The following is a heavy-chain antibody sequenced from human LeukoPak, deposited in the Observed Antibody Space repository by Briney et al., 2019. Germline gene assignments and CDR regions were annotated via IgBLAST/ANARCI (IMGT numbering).Heavy chain of an antibody. V-gene: IGHV3-7*01. D-gene: IGHD4-23*01. J-gene: IGHJ3*02. CDR3: ARISAVASGASDI. Sequence: GGSLRLSCAASGFTFRGYWMSWVRQAPGKGLQWVANIKQDGSGKYYVDSVKGRFTISRDNAKNSLYLQMNSLRVEDTAVCYCARISAVASGASDIWGQGTMVTVSS. CDR2: IKQDGSGK. CDR1: GFTFRGYW.